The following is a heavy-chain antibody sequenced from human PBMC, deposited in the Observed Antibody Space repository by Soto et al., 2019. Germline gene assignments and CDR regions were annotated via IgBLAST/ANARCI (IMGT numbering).Heavy chain of an antibody. V-gene: IGHV4-4*02. CDR2: IYHSGST. CDR1: GGSISSSNW. CDR3: ARGVGGLDYYYGMDV. D-gene: IGHD6-19*01. J-gene: IGHJ6*02. Sequence: PSETLSLTCAVSGGSISSSNWWSWVRQPPGKGLEWIGEIYHSGSTNYNPSLKSRVTISVDKSKNQFSLKLSSVTAADTAVYYCARGVGGLDYYYGMDVWGQGTTVTVSS.